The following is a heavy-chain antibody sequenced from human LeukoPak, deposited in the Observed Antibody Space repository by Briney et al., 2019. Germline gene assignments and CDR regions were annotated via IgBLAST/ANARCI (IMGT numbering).Heavy chain of an antibody. CDR1: GFTFSSYS. CDR3: ARGSPIFFYDSSGYYY. Sequence: GGSLRLSCAASGFTFSSYSMNWVRQAPGKGLEWVSSISSSSSYIYYADSVKGRFTISRDNAKNSLYLQMNNLRAEDTAVYYCARGSPIFFYDSSGYYYWGQGTLVTVSS. CDR2: ISSSSSYI. J-gene: IGHJ4*02. V-gene: IGHV3-21*01. D-gene: IGHD3-22*01.